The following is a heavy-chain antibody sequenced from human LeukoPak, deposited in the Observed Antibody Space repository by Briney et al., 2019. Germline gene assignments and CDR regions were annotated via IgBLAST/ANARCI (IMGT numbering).Heavy chain of an antibody. CDR3: ARIAYGSGSYPTYYFDY. CDR2: IYHSGST. Sequence: SETLSLTCTVSGYSISSGYYWGWIRQPPGKGLEWIGSIYHSGSTYYNPSLKSRVTISVDTSKNQFSLKLSSVTAADTAVYYCARIAYGSGSYPTYYFDYWGQGTLVTVSS. J-gene: IGHJ4*02. D-gene: IGHD3-10*01. CDR1: GYSISSGYY. V-gene: IGHV4-38-2*02.